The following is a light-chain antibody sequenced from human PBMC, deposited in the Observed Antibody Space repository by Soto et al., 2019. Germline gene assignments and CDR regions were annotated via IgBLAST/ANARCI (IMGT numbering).Light chain of an antibody. Sequence: EVVLTQSPDTLSLSPGERATLSCRTSHSVDIYLAWYQQKPGQAPRLLIYDSYNRVTGIPTRFSGSGSGTDFTLTITSLEPEDSAVYYYQQRQYWPPRTVGGGTKVEIK. CDR2: DSY. J-gene: IGKJ4*01. CDR3: QQRQYWPPRT. V-gene: IGKV3-11*01. CDR1: HSVDIY.